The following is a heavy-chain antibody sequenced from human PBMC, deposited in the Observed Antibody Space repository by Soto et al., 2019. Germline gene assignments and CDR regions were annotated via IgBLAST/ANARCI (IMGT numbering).Heavy chain of an antibody. Sequence: QVQLVQSGAELKKPGSSVKVSCKASGDTFSGYQINWVRQAPGEGLEWMGRIIPVFGTTYDAQRFVGRVTFTADESTNTAYMELWGFLSGGPAVCYCAGDGGFGELKYWGPGTVVTVSS. CDR2: IIPVFGTT. V-gene: IGHV1-69*18. CDR3: AGDGGFGELKY. D-gene: IGHD3-10*01. CDR1: GDTFSGYQ. J-gene: IGHJ4*02.